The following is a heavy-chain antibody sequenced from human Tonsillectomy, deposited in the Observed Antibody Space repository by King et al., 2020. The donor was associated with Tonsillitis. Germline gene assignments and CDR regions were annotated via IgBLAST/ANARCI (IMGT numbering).Heavy chain of an antibody. CDR3: AKDKVATMPRDAFDL. D-gene: IGHD5-12*01. Sequence: VQLVESGGGLVQIGGSLRLSCAASGFTFSSYAMSWVHQAPGKGLEWVSSISGSGGSTYSADSVKGRFTISRDNSKNTLYLQMNSLRAEDTAVYYCAKDKVATMPRDAFDLWGQGTMVTVSS. V-gene: IGHV3-23*04. CDR1: GFTFSSYA. J-gene: IGHJ3*01. CDR2: ISGSGGST.